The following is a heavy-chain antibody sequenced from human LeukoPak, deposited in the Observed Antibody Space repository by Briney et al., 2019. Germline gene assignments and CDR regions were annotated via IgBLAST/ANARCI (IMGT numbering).Heavy chain of an antibody. CDR1: GYTFISYY. J-gene: IGHJ4*02. D-gene: IGHD3-10*01. CDR3: AKDRSLWFGEVVY. Sequence: ASVKVSCKASGYTFISYYMHWVRQAPGQGLEWMGIINPSGGSTSYAQKFQGRVTMTRDTSTNTIYMELSSLRSEDTAVYYCAKDRSLWFGEVVYWGQGTLVTVSS. CDR2: INPSGGST. V-gene: IGHV1-46*01.